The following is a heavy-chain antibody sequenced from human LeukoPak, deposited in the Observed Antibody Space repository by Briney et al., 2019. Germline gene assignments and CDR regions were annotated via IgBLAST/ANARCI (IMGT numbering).Heavy chain of an antibody. J-gene: IGHJ4*02. V-gene: IGHV1-18*01. Sequence: ASVKVSCKASGYTFTSYGISWVRQAPRQGLEWMGWISGYNGNTNYAQKFQGRVTMTRDTSTSTAYMELRSLRSDDTAVYYCAREESGGYFDYWGQGTLVTVSS. CDR2: ISGYNGNT. CDR3: AREESGGYFDY. D-gene: IGHD2-8*02. CDR1: GYTFTSYG.